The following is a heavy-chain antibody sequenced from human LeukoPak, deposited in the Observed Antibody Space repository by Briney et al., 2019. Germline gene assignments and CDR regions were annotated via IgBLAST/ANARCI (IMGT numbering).Heavy chain of an antibody. CDR1: GFTFSSYS. CDR3: AKAVAGTNYYYGMDV. CDR2: ISSSSSTI. D-gene: IGHD6-13*01. J-gene: IGHJ6*02. V-gene: IGHV3-48*04. Sequence: GGSLRLSCAASGFTFSSYSMNWVRQAPGKGLEWVSYISSSSSTIYYADSVKGRFTISRDNAKNSLYLQMNSLRAEDTAVYYCAKAVAGTNYYYGMDVWGQGTTVTVPS.